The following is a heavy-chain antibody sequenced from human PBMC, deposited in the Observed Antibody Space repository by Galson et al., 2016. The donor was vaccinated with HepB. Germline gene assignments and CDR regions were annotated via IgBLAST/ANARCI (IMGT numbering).Heavy chain of an antibody. V-gene: IGHV3-33*01. D-gene: IGHD2-2*01. Sequence: SLRLSCAASGFMFNRYGMHWVRQAPGKGLEWVAVIWYDGSTRYYADSVKGRFTISRDNSKNTLFLEMNSLRAEDTAVFYCARESADCRGTACYEYLDYWGQGTPVTVS. CDR1: GFMFNRYG. CDR3: ARESADCRGTACYEYLDY. CDR2: IWYDGSTR. J-gene: IGHJ4*02.